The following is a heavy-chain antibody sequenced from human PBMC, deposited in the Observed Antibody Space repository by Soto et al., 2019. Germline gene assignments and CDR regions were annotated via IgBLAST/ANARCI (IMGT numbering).Heavy chain of an antibody. CDR2: IYHSGST. J-gene: IGHJ4*02. CDR3: ARAGGLGAVAVDY. V-gene: IGHV4-30-2*01. D-gene: IGHD6-19*01. Sequence: QLQLQESGSGLVKPSQTLSLTCAVSGGSISSGGYSWSWIRQPPGKGLVWIGYIYHSGSTYYNPALKSRVTISVYRSKSQFSLQLSSVTAADTAVYYCARAGGLGAVAVDYWCQGTLVTVSS. CDR1: GGSISSGGYS.